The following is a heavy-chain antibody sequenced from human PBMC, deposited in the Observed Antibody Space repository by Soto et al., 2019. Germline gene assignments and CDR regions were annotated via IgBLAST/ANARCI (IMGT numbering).Heavy chain of an antibody. D-gene: IGHD3-10*01. J-gene: IGHJ4*02. CDR1: GGTFSSYA. V-gene: IGHV1-69*13. Sequence: VKVSCKASGGTFSSYATSWVRQAPGQGLEWMGGIIPIFGTANYAQKFQGRVTITADESTSTAYMELSSLRSEDTAVYYCARSKGGTYYYGSGSYHPIGYFDYWGQGTLVTVSS. CDR2: IIPIFGTA. CDR3: ARSKGGTYYYGSGSYHPIGYFDY.